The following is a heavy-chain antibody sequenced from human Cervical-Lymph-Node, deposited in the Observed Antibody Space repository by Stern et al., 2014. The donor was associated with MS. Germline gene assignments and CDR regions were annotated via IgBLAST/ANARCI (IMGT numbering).Heavy chain of an antibody. J-gene: IGHJ4*02. CDR1: GYSFTAHF. Sequence: QVQLVQSGAEVKKPGASVKVSCKASGYSFTAHFIHWVRQAPGQGLEWMGWISTDTGGANYAQRFQGRVTMTRDTSISTTYMELSRLRSDDTAVYYCARDRGSHSDYWGQGTLVTVSS. D-gene: IGHD1-26*01. CDR3: ARDRGSHSDY. V-gene: IGHV1-2*02. CDR2: ISTDTGGA.